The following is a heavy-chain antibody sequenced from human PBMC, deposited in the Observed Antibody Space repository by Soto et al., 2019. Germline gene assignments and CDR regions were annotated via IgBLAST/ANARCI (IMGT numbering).Heavy chain of an antibody. CDR2: ISYDGSNK. J-gene: IGHJ1*01. CDR1: GFTFSSYG. Sequence: QVQLVESGGGVVQPGRSLRLSCAASGFTFSSYGMHWVRQAPGKGLEWVAVISYDGSNKYYADSVKGRFTISRDNAKNTLDLQMNCRRAEDRDVDYCTIGVVVTAAYFQLWGQGTLVTVSS. D-gene: IGHD2-21*02. V-gene: IGHV3-30*03. CDR3: TIGVVVTAAYFQL.